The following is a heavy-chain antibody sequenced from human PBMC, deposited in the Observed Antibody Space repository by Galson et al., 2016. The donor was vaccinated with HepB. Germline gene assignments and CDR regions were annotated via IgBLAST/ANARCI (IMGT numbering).Heavy chain of an antibody. CDR3: ARDGRQDGGSIFDY. Sequence: SLRLSCAASGFVVSSTYMVWVRQAPGRGLECVSLLYRDGFTYYADSVKGRFTISRDNSKNTFYLQMNSLRADDTAVYYCARDGRQDGGSIFDYWGQGTLVTVSS. CDR2: LYRDGFT. V-gene: IGHV3-66*01. D-gene: IGHD3-10*01. J-gene: IGHJ4*02. CDR1: GFVVSSTY.